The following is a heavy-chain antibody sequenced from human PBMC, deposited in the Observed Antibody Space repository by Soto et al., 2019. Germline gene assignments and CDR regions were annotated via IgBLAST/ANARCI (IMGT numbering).Heavy chain of an antibody. V-gene: IGHV4-59*01. CDR1: GGSLSSFY. CDR3: ARVHKEELVTVPAAHYGH. CDR2: IYHSGTT. J-gene: IGHJ4*01. Sequence: SETLSLTCTVSGGSLSSFYWGWIRRPPGKGLEWIGYIYHSGTTKYNSSLKSRVTMSVDSSKNEFSLKLTSVTAADTAAYYCARVHKEELVTVPAAHYGHWGHGTLVTV. D-gene: IGHD2-2*01.